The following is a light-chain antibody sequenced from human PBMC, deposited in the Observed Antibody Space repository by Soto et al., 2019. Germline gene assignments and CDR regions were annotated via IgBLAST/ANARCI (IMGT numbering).Light chain of an antibody. CDR2: LGS. CDR1: QTLLHSNGYNY. Sequence: DLVMTQSPLSLSVTPGEPASISCRSSQTLLHSNGYNYLDWYLQKPGQSPQLLFYLGSSRASGVPDRFSGSGSGTDFTLKISRVEAEDVGVYYCMQALQTPPAFGQGTKLEIK. V-gene: IGKV2-28*01. J-gene: IGKJ2*01. CDR3: MQALQTPPA.